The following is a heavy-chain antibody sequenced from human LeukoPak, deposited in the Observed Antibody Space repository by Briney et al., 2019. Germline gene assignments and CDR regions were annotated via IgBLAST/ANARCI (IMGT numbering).Heavy chain of an antibody. Sequence: GGSLILTCAASGYTFSSYWMSWVRQAPGTGLEWVANIKQDGSEKYYVDSVKGRFTISRDNAKNSLYLQMNSLRAEDTAVYYCARGHYYGPSIWGQGTLVTVSS. CDR1: GYTFSSYW. D-gene: IGHD3-10*01. CDR2: IKQDGSEK. CDR3: ARGHYYGPSI. J-gene: IGHJ4*02. V-gene: IGHV3-7*01.